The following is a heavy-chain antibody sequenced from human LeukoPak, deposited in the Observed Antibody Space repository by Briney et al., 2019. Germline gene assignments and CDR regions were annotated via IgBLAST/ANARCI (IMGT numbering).Heavy chain of an antibody. CDR3: IVFGDSNH. Sequence: GGSLRLSCAASGFTGSHNYMSWVRQAPGKGLEWVSATHSSGGTYYADSVKGRFTISRDTSKNTLYLQIDSLSVEDTAVYYCIVFGDSNHWGQGTLVTVSS. D-gene: IGHD4-17*01. CDR2: THSSGGT. J-gene: IGHJ5*02. V-gene: IGHV3-53*01. CDR1: GFTGSHNY.